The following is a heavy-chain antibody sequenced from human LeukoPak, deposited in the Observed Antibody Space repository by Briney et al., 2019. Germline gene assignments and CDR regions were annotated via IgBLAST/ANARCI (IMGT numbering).Heavy chain of an antibody. J-gene: IGHJ4*02. CDR2: IYSGEII. CDR1: GLTVTSSY. D-gene: IGHD6-13*01. CDR3: ARGRSITAAGLFDY. Sequence: GGSLRLSCAASGLTVTSSYMNWVRQAPGKGLEWVSVIYSGEIIYYADSVKGRFTISRDNSKNTLYLQMNSLRAEDTAVYYCARGRSITAAGLFDYWGQGTLVTVSS. V-gene: IGHV3-53*01.